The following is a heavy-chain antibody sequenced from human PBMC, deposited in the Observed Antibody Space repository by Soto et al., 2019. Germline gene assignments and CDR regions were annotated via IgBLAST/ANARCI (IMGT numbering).Heavy chain of an antibody. CDR1: GYTFTSYG. Sequence: ASVKVSCKASGYTFTSYGISWVRQAPGQGLEWMGWISAYNGNTNYAQKLQGRVTMTTNTSTSTVYMELRSLRSDDTAVYYCARAGYYDILTGYLGYNWFDPWGQGTLVTVSS. J-gene: IGHJ5*02. CDR2: ISAYNGNT. CDR3: ARAGYYDILTGYLGYNWFDP. D-gene: IGHD3-9*01. V-gene: IGHV1-18*01.